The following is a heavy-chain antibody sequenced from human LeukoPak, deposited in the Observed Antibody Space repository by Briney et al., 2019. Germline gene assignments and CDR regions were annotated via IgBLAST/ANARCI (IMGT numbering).Heavy chain of an antibody. CDR3: ARVGGSSGWYGGLDY. V-gene: IGHV4-30-2*01. CDR2: IYHSGST. Sequence: SQTLSLTCTVSGGSISSGGYYWSWIRQPPGKGLEWIGYIYHSGSTYYNPSLKSRVTISVDRSKNQFSLKLSSVTAADTAVYYCARVGGSSGWYGGLDYWGQGTLVTVSS. CDR1: GGSISSGGYY. D-gene: IGHD6-19*01. J-gene: IGHJ4*02.